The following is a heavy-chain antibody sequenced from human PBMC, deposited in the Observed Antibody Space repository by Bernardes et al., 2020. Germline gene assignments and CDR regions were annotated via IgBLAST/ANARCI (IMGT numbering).Heavy chain of an antibody. CDR3: ASGTTRPDCSSTSCYNSWFDP. J-gene: IGHJ5*02. Sequence: SNTLQVICAFYGGSFSGYYWSWIHQPPGKGLEWIGEINHSGSTNYNPSLKSRVTISVDTSKNQFSLKLSSVTAADTAVYYCASGTTRPDCSSTSCYNSWFDPWGQGTLVTVSS. D-gene: IGHD2-2*02. CDR1: GGSFSGYY. V-gene: IGHV4-34*01. CDR2: INHSGST.